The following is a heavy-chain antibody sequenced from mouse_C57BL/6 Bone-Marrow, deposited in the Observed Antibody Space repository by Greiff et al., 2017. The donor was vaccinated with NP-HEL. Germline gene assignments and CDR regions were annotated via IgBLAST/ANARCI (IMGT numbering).Heavy chain of an antibody. J-gene: IGHJ4*01. CDR1: GFNIKDDY. Sequence: VQLQQSGAELVRPGASVKLSCTASGFNIKDDYMHWVKQRPEQGLEWIGWIDPENGDTEYASKFQGKATITADTSSSTAYMQLSSLTSEDSAVYYCARRYYGSSYGAMDYWGQGTSVTVSS. D-gene: IGHD1-1*01. CDR3: ARRYYGSSYGAMDY. V-gene: IGHV14-4*01. CDR2: IDPENGDT.